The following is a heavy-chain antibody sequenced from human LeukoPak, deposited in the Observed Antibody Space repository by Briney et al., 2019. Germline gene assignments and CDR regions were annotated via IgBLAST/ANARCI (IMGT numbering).Heavy chain of an antibody. Sequence: GSLRLSCAASGFTFSNHAMNWVRQAPGKGLEWVSAISGSGASTYFADSVRGRFTISRDNSKDTLYLQMNSLRGDDTAVYYCARGVDSAIDWWGQGTLVTVSS. CDR3: ARGVDSAIDW. V-gene: IGHV3-23*01. CDR2: ISGSGAST. CDR1: GFTFSNHA. D-gene: IGHD3-9*01. J-gene: IGHJ4*02.